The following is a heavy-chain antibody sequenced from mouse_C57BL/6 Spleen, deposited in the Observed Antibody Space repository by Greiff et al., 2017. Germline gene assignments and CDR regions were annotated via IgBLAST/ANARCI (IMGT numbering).Heavy chain of an antibody. CDR1: GYTFTDHT. CDR3: EITTVVPPYYAMDG. Sequence: VQLQQSDAELVKPGASVKISCKVSGYTFTDHTIHWMKQRPEQGLEWIGYIYPRDGSTKYNEKFKGKATLTADKSSSTAYMQLNSLTSGDSAVYFCEITTVVPPYYAMDGWGQGTSVTVSS. D-gene: IGHD1-1*01. J-gene: IGHJ4*01. CDR2: IYPRDGST. V-gene: IGHV1-78*01.